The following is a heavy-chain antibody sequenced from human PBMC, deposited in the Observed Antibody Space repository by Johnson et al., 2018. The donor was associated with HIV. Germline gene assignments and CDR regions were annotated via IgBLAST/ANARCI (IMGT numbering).Heavy chain of an antibody. CDR3: ARGTLTGTTGGFDI. J-gene: IGHJ3*02. CDR1: EFTFDDYG. D-gene: IGHD1-20*01. V-gene: IGHV3-20*04. Sequence: VQLVESGGGVVRPGGSLRLSCAASEFTFDDYGMSWVRQAPGKGLEWVSGINWNGGSTGYADSVKGRFTISRDNAKNSLYLQMNSLRAEDTAVYYCARGTLTGTTGGFDIWGQGTMVTVSA. CDR2: INWNGGST.